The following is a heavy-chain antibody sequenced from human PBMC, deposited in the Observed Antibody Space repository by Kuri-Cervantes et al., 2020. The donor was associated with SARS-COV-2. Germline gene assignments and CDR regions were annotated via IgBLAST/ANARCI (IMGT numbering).Heavy chain of an antibody. CDR2: INSDGSST. CDR3: ARASLDLTIFGVAYDAFDI. J-gene: IGHJ3*02. Sequence: GGSLRLSCTVSGGSISSSSYYWGWIRQPPGKGLVWVSRINSDGSSTSYADSVKGRFTISRDNAKNTLYLQMNSLRAEDTAVYYCARASLDLTIFGVAYDAFDIWGQGTMVTVSS. D-gene: IGHD3-3*01. V-gene: IGHV3-74*01. CDR1: GGSISSSSYY.